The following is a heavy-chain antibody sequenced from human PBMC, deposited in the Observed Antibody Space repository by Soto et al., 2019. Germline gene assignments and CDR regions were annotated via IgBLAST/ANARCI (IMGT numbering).Heavy chain of an antibody. CDR2: IYWNDDK. Sequence: GPTLVNPTQTLTLNCPFSGFSLSTSVVGVGWIRQPPGKALEWLTLIYWNDDKRYSPSLRSRLTITKDTSKNQVVLRMTDMDPVDTATYYCASLPALYGPGSYRFDDWGQGTLVTVSS. CDR1: GFSLSTSVVG. D-gene: IGHD3-10*01. CDR3: ASLPALYGPGSYRFDD. V-gene: IGHV2-5*01. J-gene: IGHJ4*02.